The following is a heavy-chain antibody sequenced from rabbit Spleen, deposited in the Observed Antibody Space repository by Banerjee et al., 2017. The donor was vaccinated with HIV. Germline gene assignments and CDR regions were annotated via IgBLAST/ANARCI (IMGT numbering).Heavy chain of an antibody. CDR2: IDTGGSGST. Sequence: QEQLEESGGDLVKPEGSLTLTCKASGFDFSSRYWMSWVRQAPGKGPEWIACIDTGGSGSTYYASWAKGRFTISRTSSTTVTLQMTSLTGADTATYFCARDLHYASVWGQGTLVT. CDR1: GFDFSSRYW. J-gene: IGHJ6*01. V-gene: IGHV1S45*01. CDR3: ARDLHYASV. D-gene: IGHD6-1*01.